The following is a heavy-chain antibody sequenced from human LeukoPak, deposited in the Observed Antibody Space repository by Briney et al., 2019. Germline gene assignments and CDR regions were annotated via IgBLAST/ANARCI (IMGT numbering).Heavy chain of an antibody. CDR3: ATDFWSGYYDSSGYRHSDY. V-gene: IGHV3-21*01. J-gene: IGHJ4*02. D-gene: IGHD3-3*01. CDR2: ISSSSNFI. Sequence: TGGSLRLSCAASGFTFSSYSMNWVRQAPGKGLEWVSSISSSSNFIYYADSVKGRFTISRDNAKSSLYLQMNSLGVEDTAVYYCATDFWSGYYDSSGYRHSDYWGQGTLVTVSS. CDR1: GFTFSSYS.